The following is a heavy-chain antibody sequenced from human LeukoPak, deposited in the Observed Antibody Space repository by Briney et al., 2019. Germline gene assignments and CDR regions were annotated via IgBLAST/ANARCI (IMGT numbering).Heavy chain of an antibody. J-gene: IGHJ6*04. CDR2: ISYDGSNK. D-gene: IGHD3-9*01. Sequence: GGSLRLSCAASGFTFSSYGMHWVRQAPGKGLEWVAVISYDGSNKYYADSVKGRFTIPRDNSKNTLYLQMNSLRAEDTAVYYCAKSSRDWFIVYGMDVWGKGTTVTVSS. CDR3: AKSSRDWFIVYGMDV. CDR1: GFTFSSYG. V-gene: IGHV3-30*18.